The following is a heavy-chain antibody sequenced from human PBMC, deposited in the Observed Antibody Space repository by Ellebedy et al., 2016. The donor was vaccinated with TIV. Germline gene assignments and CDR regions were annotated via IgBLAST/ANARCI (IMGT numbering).Heavy chain of an antibody. CDR3: ARANRAVAGMWGYYFDY. V-gene: IGHV1-18*01. J-gene: IGHJ4*02. Sequence: ASVKVSXXASGYTFTSYGISWVRQAPGQGLEWMGWISAYNGNTNYAQKLQGRVTMTTDTSTSTAYMELRSLRSDDTAVYYCARANRAVAGMWGYYFDYWGQGTLVTVSS. D-gene: IGHD6-13*01. CDR2: ISAYNGNT. CDR1: GYTFTSYG.